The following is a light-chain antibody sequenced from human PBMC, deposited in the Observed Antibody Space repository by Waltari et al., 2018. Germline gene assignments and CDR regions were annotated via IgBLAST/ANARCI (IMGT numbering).Light chain of an antibody. CDR1: QDISKN. Sequence: DIQLTQSPSSLSASVVDRVTITCQESQDISKNLNWYQQKPGKAPNLLIYDASNLQRRVPSRFSGSGSGTHFTFTINSLQPEDIATYYCQQYDNLPLTFGGGTKVEIK. CDR2: DAS. J-gene: IGKJ4*01. V-gene: IGKV1-33*01. CDR3: QQYDNLPLT.